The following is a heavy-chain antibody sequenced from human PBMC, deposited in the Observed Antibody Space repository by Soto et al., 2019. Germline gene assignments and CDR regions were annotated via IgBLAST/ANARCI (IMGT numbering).Heavy chain of an antibody. D-gene: IGHD6-19*01. CDR3: AKDHEGWASRDAFDI. CDR1: GFPFSSYA. V-gene: IGHV3-23*01. J-gene: IGHJ3*02. Sequence: GGSLRLSCAASGFPFSSYAMSWVRQAPGKGQEWVSAISFSGGATYYADSVKGRFTISRDNSKNTLYLQMNSLRAEDTAVYYCAKDHEGWASRDAFDIWGQGTMVTVSS. CDR2: ISFSGGAT.